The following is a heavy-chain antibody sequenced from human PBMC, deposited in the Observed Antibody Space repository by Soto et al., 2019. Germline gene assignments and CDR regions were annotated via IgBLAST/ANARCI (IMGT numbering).Heavy chain of an antibody. CDR3: AKEDDYYDSSGYFDY. D-gene: IGHD3-22*01. CDR1: GFTFSSYA. CDR2: ISGSGGST. J-gene: IGHJ4*02. V-gene: IGHV3-23*01. Sequence: GGSLRLSCAASGFTFSSYAMSWVRQAPGKGLEWVSAISGSGGSTYYADSVKGRFTISRDNSKNTLYLQMNSLRAEDTAVFYFAKEDDYYDSSGYFDYWGKGTLVTVSS.